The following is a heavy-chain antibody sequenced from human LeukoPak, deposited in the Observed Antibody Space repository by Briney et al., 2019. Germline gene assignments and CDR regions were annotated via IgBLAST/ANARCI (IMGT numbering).Heavy chain of an antibody. CDR2: ISGSGGST. V-gene: IGHV3-23*01. D-gene: IGHD6-19*01. Sequence: PGGSLRLSCAVSGFTFRSYAMSWVRQAPGKGLEWVSAISGSGGSTSYADSVKGRFTISRDNSKNTLCLQMNSLRAEDTAVYYCAKDRHIAVATYYFDYWGQGTLVTVSS. CDR3: AKDRHIAVATYYFDY. CDR1: GFTFRSYA. J-gene: IGHJ4*02.